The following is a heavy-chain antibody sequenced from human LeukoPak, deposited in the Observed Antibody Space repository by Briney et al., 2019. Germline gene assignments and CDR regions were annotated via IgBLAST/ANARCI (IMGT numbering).Heavy chain of an antibody. CDR2: INPNSGGT. J-gene: IGHJ4*02. Sequence: ASVKVSCKASGYTFTGYYMHWVRQAPGQGLEWMGRINPNSGGTNYAQKFQGRVTMTRDTSISTAYMELSSLRSEDTAVYYCATKTYYYDSSGYYFGYFDYWGQGTLVTVSS. V-gene: IGHV1-2*06. D-gene: IGHD3-22*01. CDR1: GYTFTGYY. CDR3: ATKTYYYDSSGYYFGYFDY.